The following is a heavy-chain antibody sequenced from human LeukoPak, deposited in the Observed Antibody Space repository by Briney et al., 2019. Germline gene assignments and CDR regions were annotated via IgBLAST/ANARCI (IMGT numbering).Heavy chain of an antibody. D-gene: IGHD5-24*01. V-gene: IGHV3-21*01. Sequence: GGSLRLSCAASGFTFSSYSMNWVRQAPGKGLEWVSSISSSSSYIYYADSVKGRFTISRDNAKNSLYLQMNSLRAEDTAVYYCASQLENDAFDIWGQGTMVTVSS. CDR2: ISSSSSYI. CDR3: ASQLENDAFDI. CDR1: GFTFSSYS. J-gene: IGHJ3*02.